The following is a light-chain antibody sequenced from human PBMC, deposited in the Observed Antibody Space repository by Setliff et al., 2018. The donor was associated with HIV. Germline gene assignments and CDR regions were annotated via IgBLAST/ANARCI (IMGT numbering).Light chain of an antibody. CDR2: DVS. V-gene: IGLV2-14*03. CDR1: SSDVGSRYNY. J-gene: IGLJ1*01. CDR3: SSYTRSSTYV. Sequence: QSALAQPASVSGSPGQSITISCTGTSSDVGSRYNYVSWYQQHPGKAPKLLIYDVSNRPSGVSNRFSGSKSGNTASLTISGLQAEDEADYYCSSYTRSSTYVFGAGTKVTVL.